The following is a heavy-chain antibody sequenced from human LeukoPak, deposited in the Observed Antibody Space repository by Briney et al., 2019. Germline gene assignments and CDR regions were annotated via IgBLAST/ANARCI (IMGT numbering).Heavy chain of an antibody. CDR1: GFTFSNYW. Sequence: PGGSLRLSCAASGFTFSNYWIHWVRQAPGKGLVWVSRISSDGSNTNYADSVKGRFTISRDNAKNTLYLQMNSLRAEDTAVCYCARVSCSSTACSLGAFDIWGQGTMVTVSS. D-gene: IGHD2-2*01. V-gene: IGHV3-74*01. CDR2: ISSDGSNT. CDR3: ARVSCSSTACSLGAFDI. J-gene: IGHJ3*02.